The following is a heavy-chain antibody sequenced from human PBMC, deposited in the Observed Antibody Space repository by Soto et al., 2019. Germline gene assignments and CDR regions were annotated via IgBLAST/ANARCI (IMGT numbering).Heavy chain of an antibody. J-gene: IGHJ1*01. CDR3: AKVLRGYEEYFQH. CDR2: ISGSGGST. V-gene: IGHV3-23*01. Sequence: GGSLRLPCAASGFTFSSYAMSWVRQAPGKGLEWVSAISGSGGSTYYADSVKGRFTISRDNSKNTLYLQMNSLRAEDTAVYYCAKVLRGYEEYFQHWGQGTLVTVSS. D-gene: IGHD5-18*01. CDR1: GFTFSSYA.